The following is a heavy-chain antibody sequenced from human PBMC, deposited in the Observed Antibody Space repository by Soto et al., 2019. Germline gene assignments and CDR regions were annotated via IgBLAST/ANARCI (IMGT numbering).Heavy chain of an antibody. D-gene: IGHD2-15*01. CDR1: GGTFSSYT. CDR3: ARVQRRLGYCSGGSCYRDDAFDI. J-gene: IGHJ3*02. Sequence: SVKVSCKASGGTFSSYTISWVRQAPGQGLEWMGRIIPILGIANYAQKFQGRVTITADKSTSTAYVELSSLRSEDTAVYYCARVQRRLGYCSGGSCYRDDAFDIWGQGTMVTVSS. CDR2: IIPILGIA. V-gene: IGHV1-69*02.